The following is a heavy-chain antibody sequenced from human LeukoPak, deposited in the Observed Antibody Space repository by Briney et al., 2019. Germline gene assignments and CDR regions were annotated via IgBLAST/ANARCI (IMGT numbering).Heavy chain of an antibody. J-gene: IGHJ4*02. D-gene: IGHD6-19*01. V-gene: IGHV3-30*03. CDR2: ISYDGGNK. CDR3: ARHSSGRQFDY. CDR1: GFTFSGYE. Sequence: PGGSLRHSCTVSGFTFSGYEMNWVRQAPGKGLEWVAIISYDGGNKYYADSAKGRFTISRDNSKNTLFLQMNSLRAEDTAVYYCARHSSGRQFDYWGQGTLVTVSS.